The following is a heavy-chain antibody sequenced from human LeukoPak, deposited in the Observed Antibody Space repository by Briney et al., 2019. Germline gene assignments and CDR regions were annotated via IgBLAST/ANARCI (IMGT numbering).Heavy chain of an antibody. CDR1: GYSFTSYW. J-gene: IGHJ4*02. CDR3: ARLREDYYGSGSYYNVMGGSEIAFSY. D-gene: IGHD3-10*01. CDR2: MYPGDSDT. V-gene: IGHV5-51*01. Sequence: GESRQISCLGSGYSFTSYWIAWVRRMPGKGREWRGIMYPGDSDTRYGPSFQGQVTISADKSISTAHLQWSSLKASDTAMYYCARLREDYYGSGSYYNVMGGSEIAFSYWGQGTLVTVSS.